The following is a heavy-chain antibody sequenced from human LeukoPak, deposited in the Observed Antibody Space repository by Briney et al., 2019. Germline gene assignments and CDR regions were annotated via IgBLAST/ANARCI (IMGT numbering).Heavy chain of an antibody. CDR2: MYYTGTT. CDR1: GGSISSYY. Sequence: SETLSLTCTVSGGSISSYYWSWIRQPPGKGLEWIGYMYYTGTTNYNPSLKNRLTISVDTSKNQFSLNLSSVTAADTALYYCARAVITFGGAVAKGFDCWGQGTLVTVSS. J-gene: IGHJ4*02. V-gene: IGHV4-59*01. D-gene: IGHD3-16*01. CDR3: ARAVITFGGAVAKGFDC.